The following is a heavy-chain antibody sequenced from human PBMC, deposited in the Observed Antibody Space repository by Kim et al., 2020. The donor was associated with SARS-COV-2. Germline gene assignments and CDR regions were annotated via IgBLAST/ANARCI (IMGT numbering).Heavy chain of an antibody. CDR1: GFTFGDYA. Sequence: GGSLRLSCAASGFTFGDYAMHWVRQAPGKGLEWVSGISWNSGSIGYADSVKGRFTISRDNAKNSLYLQMNSLRAEDTALYYCAKDIGGRYSSGWYLADYYYGMDVWGQGTTVTVSS. J-gene: IGHJ6*02. CDR2: ISWNSGSI. V-gene: IGHV3-9*01. CDR3: AKDIGGRYSSGWYLADYYYGMDV. D-gene: IGHD6-19*01.